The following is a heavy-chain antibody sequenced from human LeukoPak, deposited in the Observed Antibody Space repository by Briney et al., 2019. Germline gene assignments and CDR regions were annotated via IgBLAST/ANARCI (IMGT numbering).Heavy chain of an antibody. CDR1: GGSISSYY. Sequence: SETLSLTCTVSGGSISSYYWSWIRQPPGKGLEWIGEINHSGSTNYNPSLKSRVTISSDTSKNHFSLMLRSVTAADTAVYYCARGPYGFDYWGQGTLVTVSS. CDR2: INHSGST. J-gene: IGHJ4*02. V-gene: IGHV4-34*01. CDR3: ARGPYGFDY. D-gene: IGHD2-21*01.